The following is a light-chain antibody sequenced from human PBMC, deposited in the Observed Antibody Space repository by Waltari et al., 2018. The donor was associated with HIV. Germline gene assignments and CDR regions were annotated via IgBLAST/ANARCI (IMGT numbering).Light chain of an antibody. V-gene: IGKV1-16*01. CDR1: QGIGSH. Sequence: DIQMTQSPSSVSASIGDRVTIKCRASQGIGSHVAWFQQKPGQAPTSLIYSSSRLQSGFSTRFSGGGAGTEFTFTIDSLQSEDFGNYFCQQYDTYPPTFAQGT. CDR3: QQYDTYPPT. CDR2: SSS. J-gene: IGKJ2*01.